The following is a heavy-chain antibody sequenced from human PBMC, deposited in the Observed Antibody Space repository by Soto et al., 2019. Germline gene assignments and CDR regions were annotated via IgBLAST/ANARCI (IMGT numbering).Heavy chain of an antibody. Sequence: PGGSLRLSCAASGFTLSSNGMHWVRQAPGKGLEWVAFIWYDGSDKYYADSVKGRFTISRDNSKNTLYLQMNSLRAEDTAVYYCAKGLYGEHSFYFYALDVWGQGTPVTVSS. CDR2: IWYDGSDK. J-gene: IGHJ6*02. V-gene: IGHV3-30*02. CDR1: GFTLSSNG. D-gene: IGHD4-17*01. CDR3: AKGLYGEHSFYFYALDV.